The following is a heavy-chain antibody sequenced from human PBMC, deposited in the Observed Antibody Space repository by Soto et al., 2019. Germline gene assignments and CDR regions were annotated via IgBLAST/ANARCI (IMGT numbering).Heavy chain of an antibody. CDR3: ARGNRSEPLFDY. CDR1: GGTFSSYT. V-gene: IGHV1-69*02. CDR2: IIPILGIA. Sequence: QVQLVQSGAEVKKPGSSVKVSCKASGGTFSSYTISWVRQAPGQGLEWMGRIIPILGIANYAQKFQGRVTMTADKPTSTAYMELSSLRSEDTAVYYCARGNRSEPLFDYWGQGTLVTVSS. J-gene: IGHJ4*02. D-gene: IGHD1-1*01.